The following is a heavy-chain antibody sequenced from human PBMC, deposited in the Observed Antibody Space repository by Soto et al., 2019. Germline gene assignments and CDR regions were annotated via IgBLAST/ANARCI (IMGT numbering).Heavy chain of an antibody. CDR1: GYSFTKYA. Sequence: ASVKVSCKASGYSFTKYAMHWERQAPGQRLEWMGWINAGNGHTKYSQRFQDRLILSRNTSATTAYMELTSLRSEDTAEYYCARSEQYYSDSSGYYYSSGYDYYGMDVWGQGTTVNVLL. CDR2: INAGNGHT. J-gene: IGHJ6*02. D-gene: IGHD3-22*01. V-gene: IGHV1-3*01. CDR3: ARSEQYYSDSSGYYYSSGYDYYGMDV.